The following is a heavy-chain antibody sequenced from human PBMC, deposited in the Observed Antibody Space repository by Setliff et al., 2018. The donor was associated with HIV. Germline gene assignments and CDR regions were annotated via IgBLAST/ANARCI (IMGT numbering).Heavy chain of an antibody. CDR1: GGSISSGSYY. CDR2: IYTSGST. J-gene: IGHJ6*02. D-gene: IGHD3-10*01. Sequence: LSLTCIVSGGSISSGSYYWSWIRQPAGKGLEWIGRIYTSGSTNYNPSLKSRVTISVDTSKNQFSLKLSSVTAADTAVYYCARVRAPPYYYYGMDVWGQGTTVTVSS. CDR3: ARVRAPPYYYYGMDV. V-gene: IGHV4-61*02.